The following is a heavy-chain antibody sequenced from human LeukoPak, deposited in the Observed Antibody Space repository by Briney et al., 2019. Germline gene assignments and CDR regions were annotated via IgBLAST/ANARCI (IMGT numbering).Heavy chain of an antibody. CDR3: TRDLPVPSLVRGIIIYGLIDY. V-gene: IGHV3-21*06. D-gene: IGHD3-10*01. Sequence: GGSLRLSCEASGFTFSSISMNWVRQAPGKGLEWVSSISPDGETTYHADSVKGRFTTSRDNAKSSLYLQMNSLRAEDTALYYCTRDLPVPSLVRGIIIYGLIDYWGQGTLVTVSP. CDR1: GFTFSSIS. J-gene: IGHJ4*02. CDR2: ISPDGETT.